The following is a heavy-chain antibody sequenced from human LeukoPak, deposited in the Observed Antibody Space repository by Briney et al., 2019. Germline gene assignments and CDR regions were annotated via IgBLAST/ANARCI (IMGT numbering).Heavy chain of an antibody. CDR1: GGSFSGYY. Sequence: PSETLSFTCAVYGGSFSGYYWSWIRQPPGKGLEWIGEINHSGSTNYNPSLKSRVTISVDTSKNQFSLKLSSVTAADTAVYYCARVAAAGMSYWGQGTLVTVSS. CDR3: ARVAAAGMSY. CDR2: INHSGST. V-gene: IGHV4-34*01. J-gene: IGHJ4*02. D-gene: IGHD6-13*01.